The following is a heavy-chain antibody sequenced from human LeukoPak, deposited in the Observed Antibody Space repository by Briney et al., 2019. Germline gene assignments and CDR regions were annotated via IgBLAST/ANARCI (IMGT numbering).Heavy chain of an antibody. V-gene: IGHV3-74*01. J-gene: IGHJ4*02. CDR2: INSDGSST. Sequence: PGGSLRLSCAASGFTFSSYWMHWVRQAPGKGLVWVSRINSDGSSTSYADSVKGRFTISRDNTKNTLYLQMNSLRAEDTAVYYCARKTYSSGWYVIDYWGQGTLVTVSS. CDR1: GFTFSSYW. D-gene: IGHD6-19*01. CDR3: ARKTYSSGWYVIDY.